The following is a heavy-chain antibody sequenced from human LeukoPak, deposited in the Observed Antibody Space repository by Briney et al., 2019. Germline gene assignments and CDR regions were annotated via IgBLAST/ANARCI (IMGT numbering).Heavy chain of an antibody. J-gene: IGHJ4*02. CDR2: INSDGSST. V-gene: IGHV3-74*01. D-gene: IGHD3-3*01. Sequence: PGGSLRLSCAASGFTFSSYWMHWVRQAPGKGLVWVSRINSDGSSTSYADSVKGRFTISRDNAKNTLYLQMNSLRAEDTAVYYCARGNDFWSGYFLAGGDHPHDYWGQGTLVTVSS. CDR3: ARGNDFWSGYFLAGGDHPHDY. CDR1: GFTFSSYW.